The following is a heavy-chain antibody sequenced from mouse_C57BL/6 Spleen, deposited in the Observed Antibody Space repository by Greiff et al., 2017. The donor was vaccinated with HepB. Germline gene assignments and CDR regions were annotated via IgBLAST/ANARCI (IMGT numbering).Heavy chain of an antibody. V-gene: IGHV1-18*01. CDR2: INPNNGGT. Sequence: VHVKQSGPELVKPGASVKIPCKASGYTFTDYNMDWVKQSHGKSLEWIGDINPNNGGTIYNQKFKGKATLTVDKSSSTAYMALRSLTSEDTAVYYCARFDGYYRFAYWGQGTLVTVSA. D-gene: IGHD2-3*01. J-gene: IGHJ3*01. CDR3: ARFDGYYRFAY. CDR1: GYTFTDYN.